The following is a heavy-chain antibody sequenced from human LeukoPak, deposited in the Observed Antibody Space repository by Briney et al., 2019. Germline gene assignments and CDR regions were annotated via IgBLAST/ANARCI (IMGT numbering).Heavy chain of an antibody. V-gene: IGHV3-21*01. CDR2: ISSRSSYI. CDR3: ARDGQGIVRTWGYDQLLREHMDV. J-gene: IGHJ6*03. CDR1: GFTFSSYS. Sequence: GWSLRLSCAASGFTFSSYSMNWVRQAPGKGLAWVSSISSRSSYIYYADSVKGRFTISRDNAKNSLYLQMNSLRAEDTAVYYCARDGQGIVRTWGYDQLLREHMDVWGKGTTVTVSS. D-gene: IGHD2-2*01.